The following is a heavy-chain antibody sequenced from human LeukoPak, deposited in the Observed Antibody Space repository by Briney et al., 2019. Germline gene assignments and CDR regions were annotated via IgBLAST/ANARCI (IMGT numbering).Heavy chain of an antibody. D-gene: IGHD3-3*01. CDR3: ARARADFWSSDY. CDR1: NASFGPYY. Sequence: SETLSLTCDVYNASFGPYYWTWIRQPPGKGLEWIGYIYHSGSTYYNPSLKSRVTISVDKSKNQFSLKLTSVTAADTAVYFCARARADFWSSDYWGQGTLVTVSS. J-gene: IGHJ4*02. V-gene: IGHV4-34*01. CDR2: IYHSGST.